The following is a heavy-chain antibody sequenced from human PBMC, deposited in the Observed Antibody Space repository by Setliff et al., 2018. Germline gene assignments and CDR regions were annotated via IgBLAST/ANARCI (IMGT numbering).Heavy chain of an antibody. Sequence: ASVKVSCKASGYTFTNYYIHWVRQAPGQGLEWMGIINPGGGSASYAEKFQDRVTMTRDTSTSTVYLDLNSLRSDDTAVYYCVRGGLAAAGKKGVFEHWGQGTLVTVSS. J-gene: IGHJ4*02. CDR1: GYTFTNYY. CDR3: VRGGLAAAGKKGVFEH. CDR2: INPGGGSA. V-gene: IGHV1-46*01. D-gene: IGHD6-13*01.